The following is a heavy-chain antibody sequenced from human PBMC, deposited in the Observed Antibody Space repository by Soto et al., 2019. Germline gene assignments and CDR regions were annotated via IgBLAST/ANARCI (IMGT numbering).Heavy chain of an antibody. V-gene: IGHV3-30*18. CDR1: GFTFSSYG. CDR2: ISYDGSNK. D-gene: IGHD4-17*01. J-gene: IGHJ6*02. CDR3: AKGQMTTVTRTIHYYYGMDV. Sequence: GGSLRLSCAASGFTFSSYGMHWVRQAPGKGLEWVAVISYDGSNKYYADSVKGRFTISRDNSKNTLYLQMNSLRAEDTAVYYCAKGQMTTVTRTIHYYYGMDVRGQGTTVTVSS.